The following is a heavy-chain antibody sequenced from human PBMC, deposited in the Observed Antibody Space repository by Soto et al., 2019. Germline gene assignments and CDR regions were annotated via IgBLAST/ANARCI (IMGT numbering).Heavy chain of an antibody. J-gene: IGHJ5*02. CDR1: GGSISSGGYY. V-gene: IGHV4-31*03. CDR3: ASSARVRGVITMFDP. D-gene: IGHD3-10*01. Sequence: QVQLQESGPGLVKPSQTLSLTCTVSGGSISSGGYYWSWIRQHPGKGLEWIGYIYYSGSTYYNPSLKSRVTISVDTSKNQCSLKLSSVTAADTAVYYCASSARVRGVITMFDPWGQGTLVTVSS. CDR2: IYYSGST.